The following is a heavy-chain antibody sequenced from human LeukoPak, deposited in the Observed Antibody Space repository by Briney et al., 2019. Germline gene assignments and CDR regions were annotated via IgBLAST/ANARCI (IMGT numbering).Heavy chain of an antibody. CDR2: IYYSGST. D-gene: IGHD3-9*01. V-gene: IGHV4-39*01. J-gene: IGHJ4*02. Sequence: PSETLSLTCTVSGGSISSSSYYWGWIRQPPGKGLEWIGSIYYSGSTYYNPSLKGRVTISVDTSKNQFSLKLSSVTAADTAVYYCARPTELRYFDWRTWGQGTLVTVSS. CDR3: ARPTELRYFDWRT. CDR1: GGSISSSSYY.